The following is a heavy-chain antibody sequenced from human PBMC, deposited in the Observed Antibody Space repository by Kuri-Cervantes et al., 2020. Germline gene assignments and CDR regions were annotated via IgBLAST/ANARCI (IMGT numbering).Heavy chain of an antibody. CDR3: TTTTGSSAYYYYYYGMDV. Sequence: GESLKISCAASGFTFSNYVMSWVRQAPGEGLEWVSAIHDGGSTYYADFVKGRFTISRDNSKNTLYLQMNSLKTEDTAVYYCTTTTGSSAYYYYYYGMDVWGQGTTVTVSS. D-gene: IGHD1-1*01. J-gene: IGHJ6*02. V-gene: IGHV3-23*01. CDR2: IHDGGST. CDR1: GFTFSNYV.